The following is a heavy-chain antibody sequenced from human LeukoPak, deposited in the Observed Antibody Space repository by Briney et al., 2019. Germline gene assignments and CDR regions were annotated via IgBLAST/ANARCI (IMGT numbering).Heavy chain of an antibody. CDR2: ISCSGGST. J-gene: IGHJ4*01. V-gene: IGHV3-23*01. CDR3: AKDAPVNIVVVPAANS. CDR1: GFTFSSYA. Sequence: GGSLRLSCAASGFTFSSYAISWVRQAPGKGLEWVSAISCSGGSTYYADSVKGRFTISRDNSKNTLYLQMNSLRAEDTAVYYCAKDAPVNIVVVPAANSWGQGTLVTVSS. D-gene: IGHD2-2*01.